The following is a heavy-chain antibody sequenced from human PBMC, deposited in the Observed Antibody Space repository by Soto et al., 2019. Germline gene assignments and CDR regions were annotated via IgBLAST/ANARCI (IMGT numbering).Heavy chain of an antibody. J-gene: IGHJ4*02. Sequence: GGSLRLSCAASGFTFSSYSMNWVRQAPWKGLEWVSYISSSSSTIYYADSVKGRFTISRDNAKNSLYLQMNSLRAGDTAVYYCASLDTARIQIAGYWGQGIQVTVSS. CDR3: ASLDTARIQIAGY. V-gene: IGHV3-48*01. CDR2: ISSSSSTI. CDR1: GFTFSSYS. D-gene: IGHD5-18*01.